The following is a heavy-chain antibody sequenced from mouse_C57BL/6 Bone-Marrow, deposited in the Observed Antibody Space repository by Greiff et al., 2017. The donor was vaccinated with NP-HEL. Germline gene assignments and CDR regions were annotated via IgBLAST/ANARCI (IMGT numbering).Heavy chain of an antibody. CDR3: AREGTGYWYFDV. CDR2: INPSSGYT. J-gene: IGHJ1*03. D-gene: IGHD4-1*01. V-gene: IGHV1-4*01. Sequence: QVQLQQSGAELARPGASVKMSCKASGYTFTSYTMHWVKQRPGQGLEWIGYINPSSGYTKYNQKFKDKATLTADKSSSTAYMQLSRLTSEDSAVYYCAREGTGYWYFDVWGTGTTVTVSS. CDR1: GYTFTSYT.